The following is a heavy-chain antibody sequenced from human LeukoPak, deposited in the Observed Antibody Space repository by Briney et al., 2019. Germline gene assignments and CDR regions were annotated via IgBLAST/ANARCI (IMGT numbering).Heavy chain of an antibody. V-gene: IGHV1-69*13. CDR1: GYTFTSYG. CDR2: IIPIFGTA. Sequence: AVKVSCKASGYTFTSYGISWVRQAPGQGLEWMGGIIPIFGTANYAQKFQGRVTITADESTSTAYMELSSLRSEDTAVYYRARGTDLYSSSWGAFDYWGQGTLVTVSS. J-gene: IGHJ4*02. CDR3: ARGTDLYSSSWGAFDY. D-gene: IGHD6-13*01.